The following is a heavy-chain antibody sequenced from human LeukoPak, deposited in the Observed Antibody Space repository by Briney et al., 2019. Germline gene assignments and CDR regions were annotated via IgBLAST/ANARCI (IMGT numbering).Heavy chain of an antibody. J-gene: IGHJ4*02. CDR3: ARGTVTTQYFDY. D-gene: IGHD4-11*01. V-gene: IGHV4-59*01. CDR2: IYYSGDT. CDR1: GGSISNYH. Sequence: SETLSLTCTVSGGSISNYHWSWIRQPPGKGLEWIGYIYYSGDTNYNPSVKSRVTMSVDTSKNQFSLTLTSVTAADTAVYYCARGTVTTQYFDYWGQGTLVTVSS.